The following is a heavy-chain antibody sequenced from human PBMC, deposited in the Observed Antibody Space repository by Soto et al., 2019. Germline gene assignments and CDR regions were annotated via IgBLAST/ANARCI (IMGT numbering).Heavy chain of an antibody. CDR1: GGSISSGGYY. Sequence: PSETLSLTCTVSGGSISSGGYYWSWIRQHPGKGLEWIGYIYYSGSTYYNPSLKSRVTISVDTSKNQFSLKLSSVTAADTAVYYCAREVSGSSYEQWSPRGFDPWGQGTLVTVSS. CDR2: IYYSGST. CDR3: AREVSGSSYEQWSPRGFDP. D-gene: IGHD6-19*01. J-gene: IGHJ5*02. V-gene: IGHV4-31*03.